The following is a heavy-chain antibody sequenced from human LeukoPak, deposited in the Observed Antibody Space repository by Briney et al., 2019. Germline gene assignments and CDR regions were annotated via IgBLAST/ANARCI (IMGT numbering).Heavy chain of an antibody. CDR2: IYYTGNT. CDR3: ARRRVGANYGMDV. D-gene: IGHD1-26*01. CDR1: GGSLITYY. J-gene: IGHJ6*02. V-gene: IGHV4-59*01. Sequence: SGTLSLTCTVSGGSLITYYLNWIRQPPGKGLEWIGHIYYTGNTTYNPSLKSRVTMAVDTSKIQFALRRYSVTAADTAVYYCARRRVGANYGMDVWGQGTTVTVSS.